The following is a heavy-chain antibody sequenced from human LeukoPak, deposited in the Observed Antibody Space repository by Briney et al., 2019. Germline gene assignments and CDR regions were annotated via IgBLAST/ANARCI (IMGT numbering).Heavy chain of an antibody. J-gene: IGHJ4*02. Sequence: GGSLRLSCAASGFTFDDYAMHWVRQAPGRGLEGVSLISWDGGSTYYADSVKGRFTISRDNSKNSLYLQMNSLRAEDTALYYCAATYYDYVWGSLDYWGQGTLVTVSS. V-gene: IGHV3-43D*04. D-gene: IGHD3-16*01. CDR2: ISWDGGST. CDR3: AATYYDYVWGSLDY. CDR1: GFTFDDYA.